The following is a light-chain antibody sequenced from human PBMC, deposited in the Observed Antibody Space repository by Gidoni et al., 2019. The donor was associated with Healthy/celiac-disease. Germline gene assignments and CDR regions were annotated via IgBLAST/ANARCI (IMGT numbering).Light chain of an antibody. CDR2: AAS. J-gene: IGKJ2*01. V-gene: IGKV1-9*01. Sequence: DIQLTQSPSFLSASVGDRVTITCRASQGISSYLAWYQQKPGKAPKLLIYAASTLQSRVPSRFSGSGSGTEFTLTIRSLQPEDFATYYCQQETFGQGTKLEIK. CDR1: QGISSY. CDR3: QQET.